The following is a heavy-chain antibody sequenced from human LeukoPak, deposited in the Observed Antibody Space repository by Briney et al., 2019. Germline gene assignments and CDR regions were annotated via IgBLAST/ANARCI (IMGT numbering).Heavy chain of an antibody. CDR2: INPILGIA. CDR1: GGTFSSYA. J-gene: IGHJ4*02. CDR3: ARGAVTIMG. D-gene: IGHD4-17*01. V-gene: IGHV1-69*04. Sequence: ASVKVSCKASGGTFSSYAISWVRQAPGQGLEWMGRINPILGIANYAQKFQGRVTITADKSTSTAYMELSSLGSEDTAVYYCARGAVTIMGWGQGTLVTVSS.